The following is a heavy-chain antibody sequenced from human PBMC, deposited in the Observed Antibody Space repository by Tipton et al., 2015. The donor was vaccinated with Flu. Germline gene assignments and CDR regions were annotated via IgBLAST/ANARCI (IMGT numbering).Heavy chain of an antibody. CDR2: IWYDGSNE. CDR1: GFTFSRYE. D-gene: IGHD6-13*01. Sequence: SLRLSCAASGFTFSRYEMNWVRQAPGKGLEWVAVIWYDGSNEFYADSVKGRFTISRDNAKNSLYLQMNSLRVGDTAVYYCARGPLPDSNWYNGMDVWGQGTTVTVSS. CDR3: ARGPLPDSNWYNGMDV. V-gene: IGHV3-33*08. J-gene: IGHJ6*02.